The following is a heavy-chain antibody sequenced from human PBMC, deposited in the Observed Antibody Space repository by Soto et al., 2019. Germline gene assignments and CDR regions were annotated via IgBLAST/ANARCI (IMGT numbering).Heavy chain of an antibody. CDR1: GGSISSYY. J-gene: IGHJ4*02. CDR2: IYYSGST. V-gene: IGHV4-59*12. CDR3: ARDKITGLFDY. D-gene: IGHD2-8*02. Sequence: PSETLSLTCTGSGGSISSYYWSWIRQPPGKGLEWIGYIYYSGSTNYNPSLKSRVTISVDTSKNQFSLKLTSVTAADTAVYYCARDKITGLFDYWGQGTLVTVSS.